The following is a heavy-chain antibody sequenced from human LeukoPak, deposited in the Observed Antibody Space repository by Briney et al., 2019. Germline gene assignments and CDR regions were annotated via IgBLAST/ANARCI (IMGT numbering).Heavy chain of an antibody. D-gene: IGHD1-1*01. CDR3: ASLEEYGSTHY. CDR1: GASVINQY. CDR2: IYHTGRT. Sequence: TSETLSLKCTVSGASVINQYWSWIRQSPGKGLEWIGYIYHTGRTKYNPSLMSRVTISVDTSENQFSLKLSSVTAVDTAVYYCASLEEYGSTHYWGQGILVAVSS. V-gene: IGHV4-59*02. J-gene: IGHJ4*02.